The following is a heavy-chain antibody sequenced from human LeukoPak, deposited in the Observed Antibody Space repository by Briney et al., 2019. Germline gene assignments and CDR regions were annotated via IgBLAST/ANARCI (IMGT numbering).Heavy chain of an antibody. CDR1: GFTFSSYA. V-gene: IGHV4-34*08. Sequence: GSLRLSCAASGFTFSSYAMHWVRQAPGKGLEWIGQINPSRNTNYNPYLKSRVTISVDTSKKQFSLKLSSVTAADTAVYYCARRYDFWSGYPPPLDYWGQGTLVTVSS. J-gene: IGHJ4*02. CDR2: INPSRNT. D-gene: IGHD3-3*01. CDR3: ARRYDFWSGYPPPLDY.